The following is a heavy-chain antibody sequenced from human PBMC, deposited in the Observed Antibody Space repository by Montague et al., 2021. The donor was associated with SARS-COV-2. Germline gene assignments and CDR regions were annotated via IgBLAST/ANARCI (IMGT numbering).Heavy chain of an antibody. Sequence: SETLSLTCTVSGGSISSYYWSWIRQPPGKGLEWIGYIYYSGSTNYNPSLKSRVTISVDTSKNQFSLKLSSVTVADTAVYYCARGSGWMGNAFDIWGRGTMVTVSS. CDR1: GGSISSYY. D-gene: IGHD6-19*01. V-gene: IGHV4-59*01. CDR2: IYYSGST. J-gene: IGHJ3*02. CDR3: ARGSGWMGNAFDI.